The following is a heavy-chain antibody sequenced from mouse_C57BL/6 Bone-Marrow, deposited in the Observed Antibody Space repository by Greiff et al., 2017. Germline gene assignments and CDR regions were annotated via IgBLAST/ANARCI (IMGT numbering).Heavy chain of an antibody. CDR3: ARPRFYGNSWFAY. V-gene: IGHV5-17*01. Sequence: EVKLVESGGGLVKPGGSLKLSCAASGFTFSDYGMHWVRQAPEKGLEWVAYISSGSSTIYYADTVKGRVTISRDNAKNTLFLQMTSLRSEDTAMYYCARPRFYGNSWFAYWGQGTLVTVSA. D-gene: IGHD2-1*01. CDR1: GFTFSDYG. J-gene: IGHJ3*01. CDR2: ISSGSSTI.